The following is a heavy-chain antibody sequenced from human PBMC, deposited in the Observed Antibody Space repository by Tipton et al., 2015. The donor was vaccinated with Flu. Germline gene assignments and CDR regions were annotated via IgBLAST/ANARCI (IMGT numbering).Heavy chain of an antibody. V-gene: IGHV4-59*08. Sequence: TLSLTCSVSGGSISGYYWSWIRQPPGKGLEWIGSIHHSGSTNYNPSLKSRVTISVDTSKNQFSLKLRSVTAADTAVYYCARQPSYETFGLFLPGWFDPWGQGTLVTVSS. J-gene: IGHJ5*02. D-gene: IGHD3/OR15-3a*01. CDR2: IHHSGST. CDR1: GGSISGYY. CDR3: ARQPSYETFGLFLPGWFDP.